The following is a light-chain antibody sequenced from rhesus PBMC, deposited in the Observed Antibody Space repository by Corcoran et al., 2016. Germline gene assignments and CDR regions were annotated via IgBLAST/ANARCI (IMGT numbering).Light chain of an antibody. CDR1: QSISSW. CDR2: KAS. J-gene: IGKJ2*01. CDR3: LQYSSSPYS. Sequence: DIQMTQSPSSLSASVGDTVTITCRASQSISSWLDWYQQKPGKAPKLLIYKASSLQSGVPSRFSGSGSGTDFTLPISSLQPEDFATYACLQYSSSPYSFGQGTKVEIK. V-gene: IGKV1-22*01.